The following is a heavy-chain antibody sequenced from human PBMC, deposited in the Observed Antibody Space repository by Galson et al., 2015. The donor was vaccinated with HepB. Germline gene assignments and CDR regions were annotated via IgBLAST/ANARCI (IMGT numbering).Heavy chain of an antibody. V-gene: IGHV4-4*07. D-gene: IGHD2-21*02. J-gene: IGHJ5*02. Sequence: SETLSLTCSVSGGSMSSYYWSWIRQPAGKGLEWIGRIYPSGSTSYNPSLKSRVTMSVDSSKNQFSLNLNSVTAADTAVYYCARATPSKGDAGRFDPWGQGTLVTVSS. CDR2: IYPSGST. CDR1: GGSMSSYY. CDR3: ARATPSKGDAGRFDP.